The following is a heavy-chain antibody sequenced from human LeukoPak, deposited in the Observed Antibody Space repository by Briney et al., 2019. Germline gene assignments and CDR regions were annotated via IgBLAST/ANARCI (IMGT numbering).Heavy chain of an antibody. CDR3: TRDRNDYGDPDRFDI. V-gene: IGHV3-21*01. CDR1: GFTFSDFA. CDR2: ITRVSTYM. D-gene: IGHD4-17*01. J-gene: IGHJ3*02. Sequence: PGGSLKLSCAASGFTFSDFAMNWVRQAPGKGLEWVSSITRVSTYMYYAESVQGRFTISRDNHKDLLYLQLNSLRGDDTGIYYCTRDRNDYGDPDRFDIWGQGTVVTVSS.